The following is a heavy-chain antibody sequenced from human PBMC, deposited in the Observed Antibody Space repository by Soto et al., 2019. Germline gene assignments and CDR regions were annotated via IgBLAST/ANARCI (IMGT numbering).Heavy chain of an antibody. CDR1: GYTFTSYG. Sequence: GASVKVSCKASGYTFTSYGISWVRQAPGQGLEWMGWISAYNGNTNYAQKLQGRVTMTTDTSTSTAYMELRSLRSDDTAVYYCARGRMNYDFWSGYYSDAFDIWGQGTMVTVSS. CDR2: ISAYNGNT. CDR3: ARGRMNYDFWSGYYSDAFDI. V-gene: IGHV1-18*01. D-gene: IGHD3-3*01. J-gene: IGHJ3*02.